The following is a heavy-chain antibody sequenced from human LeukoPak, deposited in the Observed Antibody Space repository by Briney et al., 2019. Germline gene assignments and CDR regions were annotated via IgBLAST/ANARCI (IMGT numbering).Heavy chain of an antibody. CDR2: VYTGGSI. Sequence: PSETLSLTCSVSGGSISGYFWSWIRQPAGKGLEWIGRVYTGGSINYNPSLKSRVTISLDTSRSQFSLKLTSVTAADTAVYYCARDPVLEHYFDYWGQGPLVTVSS. CDR3: ARDPVLEHYFDY. J-gene: IGHJ4*02. D-gene: IGHD3-3*01. V-gene: IGHV4-4*07. CDR1: GGSISGYF.